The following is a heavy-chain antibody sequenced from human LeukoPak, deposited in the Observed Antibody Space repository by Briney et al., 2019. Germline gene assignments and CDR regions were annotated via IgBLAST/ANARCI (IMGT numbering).Heavy chain of an antibody. Sequence: GWSLRLSCAASGFTFDDYAMHWVRQAPGKGLEWVSGISWNSGSIGYADSVKGRFTISRDNAKNSLYLQMNSLRAEDTALYYCAAGGYPDYWGQGTLVTVSS. CDR1: GFTFDDYA. CDR3: AAGGYPDY. J-gene: IGHJ4*02. D-gene: IGHD3-22*01. V-gene: IGHV3-9*01. CDR2: ISWNSGSI.